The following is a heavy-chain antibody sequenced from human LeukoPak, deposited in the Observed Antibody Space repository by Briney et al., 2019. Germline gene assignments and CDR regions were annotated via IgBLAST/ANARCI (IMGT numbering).Heavy chain of an antibody. CDR1: GATFSSYA. J-gene: IGHJ6*02. D-gene: IGHD3-10*01. CDR3: TRDRGSGSYYKEPDYGMDV. Sequence: SVKVSCKVSGATFSSYASSWVRQAPGQGLEWMGRIIPILGIANYAQKFQGRVTITADKSTSTAYMELSSLRSEDTAVYYCTRDRGSGSYYKEPDYGMDVWGQGTTVTVSS. V-gene: IGHV1-69*04. CDR2: IIPILGIA.